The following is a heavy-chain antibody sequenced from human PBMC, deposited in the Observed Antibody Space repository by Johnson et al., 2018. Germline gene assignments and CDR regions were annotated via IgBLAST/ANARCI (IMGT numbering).Heavy chain of an antibody. CDR2: MYSGGST. V-gene: IGHV3-66*02. D-gene: IGHD3-22*01. Sequence: EVQLVETGGGLVQPGGSLRLSCAVSGFTVSSNYMSWVRQAPGKGLEWVSVMYSGGSTYYADSVKGRFTISRDKSKNTLYLQMNSLRVDDTAVYYCVRDPYFYDSSAYNPRVDWGQGTLVTVSS. CDR3: VRDPYFYDSSAYNPRVD. J-gene: IGHJ1*01. CDR1: GFTVSSNY.